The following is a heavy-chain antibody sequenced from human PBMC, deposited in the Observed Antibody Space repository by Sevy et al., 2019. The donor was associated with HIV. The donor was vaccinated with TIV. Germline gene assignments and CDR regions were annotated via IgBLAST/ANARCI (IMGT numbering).Heavy chain of an antibody. D-gene: IGHD2-15*01. J-gene: IGHJ5*02. CDR1: GFSFTSYA. CDR3: AKGAGGRDWFDP. CDR2: ISGSGGGT. V-gene: IGHV3-23*01. Sequence: GGSLRLSCAASGFSFTSYAMSWVRRAPGKGLEWVSAISGSGGGTYYADSVKGRFTISRDNSKKTLFLQMNSLRAEDTAVYYWAKGAGGRDWFDPWGQGTLVTVSS.